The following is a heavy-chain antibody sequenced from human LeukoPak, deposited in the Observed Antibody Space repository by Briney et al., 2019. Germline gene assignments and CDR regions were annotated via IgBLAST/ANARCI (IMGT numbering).Heavy chain of an antibody. CDR3: AREVDARDSSGWRWFDP. CDR2: TYYRSKWYN. CDR1: GDSVSSNSAA. V-gene: IGHV6-1*01. J-gene: IGHJ5*02. D-gene: IGHD6-19*01. Sequence: SQTLSPTCAISGDSVSSNSAAWNWIRQSPSRGLEWLGRTYYRSKWYNDYAVSVKSRITINPDTSKNQFSLQLNSVTPEDTAVYYCAREVDARDSSGWRWFDPWGQGTLVTVSS.